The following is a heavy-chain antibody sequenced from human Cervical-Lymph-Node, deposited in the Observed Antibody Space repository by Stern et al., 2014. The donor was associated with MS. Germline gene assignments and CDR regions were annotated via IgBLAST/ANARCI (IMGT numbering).Heavy chain of an antibody. V-gene: IGHV1-69*01. Sequence: QVQLVQSGAEVTKPGASVKVSCKASGGTFSKFPSSWVRQAPGKGLEWMGGIFPVFGTPTYAQEFRRRVTITADVSTSTVYMELSSLRSDDTAVYYCALSSETSDRWYSLGYDLWGQGTLVTVSS. CDR2: IFPVFGTP. D-gene: IGHD6-13*01. CDR3: ALSSETSDRWYSLGYDL. J-gene: IGHJ5*02. CDR1: GGTFSKFP.